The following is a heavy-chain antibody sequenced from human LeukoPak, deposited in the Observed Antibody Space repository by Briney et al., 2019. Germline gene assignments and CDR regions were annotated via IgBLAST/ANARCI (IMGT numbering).Heavy chain of an antibody. J-gene: IGHJ5*02. Sequence: ASVKVSCKASGYTFTGYYMHWVRQAPGQGLEWMGWINPNSGGTNYAQKFQGWVTMTRDTSISPAYMELSRLRSDDTAVYYCARGPGIAAEGATFDPWGQGTLVTVSS. CDR1: GYTFTGYY. V-gene: IGHV1-2*04. D-gene: IGHD6-13*01. CDR2: INPNSGGT. CDR3: ARGPGIAAEGATFDP.